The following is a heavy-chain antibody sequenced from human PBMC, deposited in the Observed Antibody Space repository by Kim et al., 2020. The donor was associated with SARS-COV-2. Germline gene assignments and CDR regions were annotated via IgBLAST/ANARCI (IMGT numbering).Heavy chain of an antibody. Sequence: ASVKVSCKASGYTFTGYYMHWVRQAPGQGLEWMGRINPNSGGTNYAQKFQGRVTMTRDTSISTAYMELSRLRSDDTAVYYCARGFSGRTYYYGSGSYRLDAFDIWGQGTMVTVSS. D-gene: IGHD3-10*01. V-gene: IGHV1-2*06. CDR3: ARGFSGRTYYYGSGSYRLDAFDI. CDR2: INPNSGGT. J-gene: IGHJ3*02. CDR1: GYTFTGYY.